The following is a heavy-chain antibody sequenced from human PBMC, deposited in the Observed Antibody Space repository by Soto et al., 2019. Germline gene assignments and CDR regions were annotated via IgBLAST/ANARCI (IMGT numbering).Heavy chain of an antibody. Sequence: PSEPLSLTCTISGGSISSGGYYWSWIRQHPGKGLEWIGYIYYSGSTYYNPSLKSRVTISVDTSKNQFSLTLSSVTAADTAGYSWARGVREADCSSTSRRQTHVGHKWGNRWG. CDR2: IYYSGST. D-gene: IGHD2-2*01. CDR3: ARGVREADCSSTSRRQTHVGHKWGNR. J-gene: IGHJ5*02. CDR1: GGSISSGGYY. V-gene: IGHV4-31*03.